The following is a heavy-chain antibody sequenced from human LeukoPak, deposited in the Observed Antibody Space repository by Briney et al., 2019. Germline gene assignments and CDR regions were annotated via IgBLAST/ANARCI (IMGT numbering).Heavy chain of an antibody. CDR3: ARDYGGNGNFDY. CDR2: IYYSGST. CDR1: GGSISSSSYY. Sequence: SETLSLTCTVSGGSISSSSYYWGWIRQPPGKGLEWIGSIYYSGSTYYNPSLKSRVTISVDTSKNQFSLKLSSVTAADTAVYYCARDYGGNGNFDYWGQGTLVTVSS. V-gene: IGHV4-39*07. D-gene: IGHD4-23*01. J-gene: IGHJ4*02.